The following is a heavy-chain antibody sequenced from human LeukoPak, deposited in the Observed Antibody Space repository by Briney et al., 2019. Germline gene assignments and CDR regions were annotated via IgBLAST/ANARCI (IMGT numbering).Heavy chain of an antibody. Sequence: SENLSLTCTVSGGSISSGSYYWSWIRQPAGKGLEWIGRIYTSGSTNYNPSLKSRVTISVDTSKNQFSLKLSSVTAADTAVYYCARGRNYDFWSGYPGGFDPWGQGTLVTVSS. CDR3: ARGRNYDFWSGYPGGFDP. CDR2: IYTSGST. V-gene: IGHV4-61*02. CDR1: GGSISSGSYY. J-gene: IGHJ5*02. D-gene: IGHD3-3*01.